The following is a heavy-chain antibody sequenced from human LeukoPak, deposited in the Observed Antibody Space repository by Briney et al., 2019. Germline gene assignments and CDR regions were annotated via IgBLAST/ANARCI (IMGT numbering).Heavy chain of an antibody. Sequence: ASVKVSCKASGDTFTGYYMHWVRQAPGQGLEWMGWIDPNSGGTNYAQKFQGRVTMTRDTSISTAYMVLNRLRSDDTAVYYCAREYYYGSGNYYNRIDYWGQGTLVTVSS. CDR2: IDPNSGGT. D-gene: IGHD3-10*01. CDR3: AREYYYGSGNYYNRIDY. V-gene: IGHV1-2*02. CDR1: GDTFTGYY. J-gene: IGHJ4*02.